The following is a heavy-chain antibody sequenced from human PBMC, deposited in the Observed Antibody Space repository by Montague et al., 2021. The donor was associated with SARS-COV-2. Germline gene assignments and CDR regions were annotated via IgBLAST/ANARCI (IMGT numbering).Heavy chain of an antibody. D-gene: IGHD4-17*01. J-gene: IGHJ6*02. CDR2: IYSSGST. V-gene: IGHV4-61*02. CDR1: GGSIGSGSYY. CDR3: AGDYGDYSYYYGLDV. Sequence: TLSLTCTVSGGSIGSGSYYWSWIRQPAGKGLEWFGRIYSSGSTYYNPSLKSRVTMSVDTSKNQFSLKVSSVTAADTAVYYCAGDYGDYSYYYGLDVWGQGTTVTVSS.